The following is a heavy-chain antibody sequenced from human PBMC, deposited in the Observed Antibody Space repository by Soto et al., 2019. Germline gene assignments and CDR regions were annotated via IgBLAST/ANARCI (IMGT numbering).Heavy chain of an antibody. J-gene: IGHJ5*02. CDR1: GDTFSFYT. CDR3: ARDPNFCGGDCPFGGKRSDP. V-gene: IGHV1-69*04. CDR2: INPILSMS. Sequence: SVKVSCKASGDTFSFYTINWVRQAPGLGLEWLGRINPILSMSNYAQYFQGRVTITADKSTSTAYMELRSLRSDDTAVYYCARDPNFCGGDCPFGGKRSDPWGQGTLVTVSS. D-gene: IGHD2-21*02.